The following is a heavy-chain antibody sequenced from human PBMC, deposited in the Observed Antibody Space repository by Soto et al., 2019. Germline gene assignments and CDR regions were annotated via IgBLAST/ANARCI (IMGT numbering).Heavy chain of an antibody. D-gene: IGHD3-22*01. CDR2: FDPEDGET. CDR3: ARGGYFDSSNYLAY. J-gene: IGHJ4*02. V-gene: IGHV1-24*01. Sequence: EASVKVSCKVSGYTLTELSMHWVRQAPGRGLEWMGGFDPEDGETIYAQKFQGRVTMTEDTSTGTAYMELSSLRSEDTAVYYCARGGYFDSSNYLAYWGLGTLVTVSS. CDR1: GYTLTELS.